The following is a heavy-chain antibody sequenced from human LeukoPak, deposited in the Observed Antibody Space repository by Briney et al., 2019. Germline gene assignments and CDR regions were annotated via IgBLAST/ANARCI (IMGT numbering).Heavy chain of an antibody. V-gene: IGHV1-58*02. Sequence: ASVKVSCKASGFTFTSSAMQWVRQARGQRLEWIGWIVVGSGNTNYAQKFQERVTITRDMSTSTAYMELSSLRSEDTAAYYCAADSLEDTAMDTQFDYWGQGTLVTVSS. J-gene: IGHJ4*02. D-gene: IGHD5-18*01. CDR3: AADSLEDTAMDTQFDY. CDR2: IVVGSGNT. CDR1: GFTFTSSA.